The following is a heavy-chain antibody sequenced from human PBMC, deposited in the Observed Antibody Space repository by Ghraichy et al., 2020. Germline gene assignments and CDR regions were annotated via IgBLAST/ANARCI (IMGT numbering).Heavy chain of an antibody. CDR3: ARDVSSGWYGMDV. J-gene: IGHJ6*02. Sequence: LSLTCAASGFTFSSYSMNWVRQAPGKGLEWVSYISSSSSTIYYADSVKGRFTISRDNAKNSLYLQMNSLRDEDTAVYYCARDVSSGWYGMDVWGQGTTVTVSS. D-gene: IGHD6-19*01. CDR2: ISSSSSTI. V-gene: IGHV3-48*02. CDR1: GFTFSSYS.